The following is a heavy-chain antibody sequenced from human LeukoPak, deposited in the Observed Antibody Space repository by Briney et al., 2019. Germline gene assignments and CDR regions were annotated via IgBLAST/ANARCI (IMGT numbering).Heavy chain of an antibody. CDR2: INNSGGST. V-gene: IGHV3-23*01. D-gene: IGHD6-19*01. CDR1: GFTFSNYG. Sequence: GGSLRLSCAASGFTFSNYGMSWVRQAPGKGLEWVSGINNSGGSTYYADSVKGRFTISRDNSRNTLYLQMNSLRAEDTAVYYCAKVQWLVLGWFDPWGQGTLVTVSS. CDR3: AKVQWLVLGWFDP. J-gene: IGHJ5*02.